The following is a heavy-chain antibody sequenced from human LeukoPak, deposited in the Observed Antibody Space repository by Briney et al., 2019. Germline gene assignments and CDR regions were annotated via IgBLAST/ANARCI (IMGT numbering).Heavy chain of an antibody. V-gene: IGHV1-18*01. Sequence: ASVKVSCKASGYTFTSYGISWVRQAPGQGLEWMGWISAYNGNTNYVQKLQGRVTMTTDTSTSTAYMELRSLRSDDTAVYYCAGAPYYYDSSGYYGSSLWGQGTLVTVSS. J-gene: IGHJ4*02. CDR3: AGAPYYYDSSGYYGSSL. CDR1: GYTFTSYG. CDR2: ISAYNGNT. D-gene: IGHD3-22*01.